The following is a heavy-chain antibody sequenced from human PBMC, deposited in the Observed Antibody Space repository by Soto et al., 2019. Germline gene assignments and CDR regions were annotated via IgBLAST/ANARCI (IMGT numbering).Heavy chain of an antibody. CDR2: IGRSSSPI. Sequence: GGSLRLSCAASGFTFSGSSMNWIRQAPGKGLEWVSYIGRSSSPIYYIDSVKGRFTISRDNAKNSLYLQMNSLRAEDTALYYCAGVGGDRSGPDHWGQGTLVTVSS. J-gene: IGHJ4*02. CDR3: AGVGGDRSGPDH. CDR1: GFTFSGSS. D-gene: IGHD6-19*01. V-gene: IGHV3-48*01.